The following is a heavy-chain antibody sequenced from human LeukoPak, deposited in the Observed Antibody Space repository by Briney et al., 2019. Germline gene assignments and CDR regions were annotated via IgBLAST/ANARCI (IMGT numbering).Heavy chain of an antibody. V-gene: IGHV4-34*01. D-gene: IGHD5-18*01. CDR2: INHSGST. CDR3: ARVFGNSYGTKDHFDY. CDR1: GGSFSGYY. Sequence: SETLSLTCAVYGGSFSGYYWSWIRQPPGKGLEWIGEINHSGSTNYNPSLKSRVTISVDTSKNQFSLKLSSVTAADTAVYYCARVFGNSYGTKDHFDYWGQGTLVTVSS. J-gene: IGHJ4*02.